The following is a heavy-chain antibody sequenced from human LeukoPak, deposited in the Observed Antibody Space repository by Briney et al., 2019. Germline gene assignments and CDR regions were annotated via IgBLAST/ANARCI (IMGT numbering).Heavy chain of an antibody. CDR1: GGSISSSSYY. D-gene: IGHD3-10*01. J-gene: IGHJ6*03. CDR2: IYYSGST. Sequence: SETLSLTCTVSGGSISSSSYYWGWIRQPPGKGLEWIGSIYYSGSTYYNPSLKSRVTISVDTSKNQFSLKLSSVTAADTAVYYCARLPRTTMVRGVYYYYYYMDVWGKGTTVTVSS. CDR3: ARLPRTTMVRGVYYYYYYMDV. V-gene: IGHV4-39*01.